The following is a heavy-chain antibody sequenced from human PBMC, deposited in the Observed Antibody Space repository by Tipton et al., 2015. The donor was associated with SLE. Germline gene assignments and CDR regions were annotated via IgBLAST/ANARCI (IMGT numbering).Heavy chain of an antibody. CDR3: AREYSSGWYWYFDL. Sequence: GSLRLSCVGSGFTFSSYAMNWARQAPGKGLEWVSFISGSSSYIHYADSVKGRFTISRDNAKNSLYLQMNSLRAEDSAVYYCAREYSSGWYWYFDLWGRGTLVTVSS. J-gene: IGHJ2*01. CDR2: ISGSSSYI. CDR1: GFTFSSYA. V-gene: IGHV3-21*01. D-gene: IGHD6-19*01.